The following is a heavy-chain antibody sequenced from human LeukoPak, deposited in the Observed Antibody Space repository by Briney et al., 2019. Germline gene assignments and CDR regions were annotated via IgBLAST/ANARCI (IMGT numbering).Heavy chain of an antibody. Sequence: PSETLSLTCAVSGGSISSSNWWSWVRQPPGKGLEWIGEIYHSGSTSYNPSLKSRVTISVDKSKNQFSLKLSSVTAADTAVYYCARDGVGSYSTFDIWGQGTMVTVSS. CDR3: ARDGVGSYSTFDI. CDR2: IYHSGST. J-gene: IGHJ3*02. CDR1: GGSISSSNW. D-gene: IGHD1-26*01. V-gene: IGHV4-4*02.